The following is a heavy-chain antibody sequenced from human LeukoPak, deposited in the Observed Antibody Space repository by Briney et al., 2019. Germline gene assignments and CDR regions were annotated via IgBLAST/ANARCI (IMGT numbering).Heavy chain of an antibody. CDR1: GGSISSGDYY. CDR3: ARVYKNSNWAHDAFDT. V-gene: IGHV4-30-4*08. J-gene: IGHJ3*02. CDR2: IYYSGST. Sequence: SETLSLTCTVSGGSISSGDYYWSWIRQPPGKGLEWIGYIYYSGSTYYNPSLKSRVTISVDTSKNQFSLKLSSVTAADTAVYYCARVYKNSNWAHDAFDTWGQGTMVTVSS. D-gene: IGHD4-11*01.